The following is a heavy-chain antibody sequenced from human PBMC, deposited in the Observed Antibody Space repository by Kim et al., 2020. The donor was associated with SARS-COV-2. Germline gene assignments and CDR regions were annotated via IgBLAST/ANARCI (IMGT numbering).Heavy chain of an antibody. V-gene: IGHV3-30-3*01. J-gene: IGHJ4*02. CDR1: GFNFSSYA. D-gene: IGHD1-26*01. Sequence: GGSLRLSCAASGFNFSSYAMHWVRQAPGKGLEWVAVISYDGSNKYYADSVKGRFTISRDNSKNTLYLQMNSLRAEDTAVYYCARDLSGSYGYWGQGTLVTVSS. CDR2: ISYDGSNK. CDR3: ARDLSGSYGY.